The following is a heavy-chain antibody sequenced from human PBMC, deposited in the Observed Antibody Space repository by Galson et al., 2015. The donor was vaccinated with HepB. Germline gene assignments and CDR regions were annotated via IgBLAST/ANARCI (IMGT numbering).Heavy chain of an antibody. Sequence: SLRLSCAASGFTFSSYGMHWVRQAPGKGLEWVAVISYDGSNKYYADSVKGRFTISRDNSKNTLYLQMNSLRAEDTAVYYCAKWGLDYYYGMGVWGQGTTVTVSS. CDR1: GFTFSSYG. CDR3: AKWGLDYYYGMGV. V-gene: IGHV3-30*18. D-gene: IGHD3-16*01. J-gene: IGHJ6*02. CDR2: ISYDGSNK.